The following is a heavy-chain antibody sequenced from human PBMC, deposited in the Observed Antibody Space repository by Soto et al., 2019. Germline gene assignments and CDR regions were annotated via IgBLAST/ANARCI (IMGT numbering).Heavy chain of an antibody. V-gene: IGHV3-13*01. CDR1: GFTFSSYD. D-gene: IGHD3-16*02. CDR3: AREGSAFGGVIAGEKYFDY. J-gene: IGHJ4*02. CDR2: IGTAGDT. Sequence: GGSLRLSCAASGFTFSSYDMHWVRQATGKGLEWVSAIGTAGDTYYPGSVKGRFTISRENAKNSLYLQMNSLRAGDTAVYYCAREGSAFGGVIAGEKYFDYWGQGTLVTVSS.